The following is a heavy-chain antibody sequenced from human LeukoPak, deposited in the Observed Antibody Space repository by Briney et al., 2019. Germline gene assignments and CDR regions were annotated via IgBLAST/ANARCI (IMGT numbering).Heavy chain of an antibody. Sequence: ASVKVSCKASGYTFTSYGISWVRQAPGQGLEWMGWISAYNGNTNYAQKLQGRVTMTRDTSISTAYMELSRLRSDDTAVYYCARDWGMIVPVRWFDPWGQGTLVTVSS. CDR2: ISAYNGNT. CDR1: GYTFTSYG. D-gene: IGHD3-22*01. V-gene: IGHV1-18*01. J-gene: IGHJ5*02. CDR3: ARDWGMIVPVRWFDP.